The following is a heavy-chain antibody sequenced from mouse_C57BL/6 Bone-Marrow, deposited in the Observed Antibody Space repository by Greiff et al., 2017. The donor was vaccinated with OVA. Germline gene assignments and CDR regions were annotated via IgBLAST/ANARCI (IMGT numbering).Heavy chain of an antibody. V-gene: IGHV1-55*01. CDR1: GYTFTSYW. J-gene: IGHJ2*01. CDR3: AREIYYGFDY. CDR2: IYPGSGST. Sequence: QVQLQQPGAELVKPGASVKMSCKASGYTFTSYWITWVKQRPGQGLEWIGDIYPGSGSTNYNEKFKSKATLTVYTSSSTAYMQLSSLTSEDSAVYYCAREIYYGFDYWGQGTTLTVSA. D-gene: IGHD2-1*01.